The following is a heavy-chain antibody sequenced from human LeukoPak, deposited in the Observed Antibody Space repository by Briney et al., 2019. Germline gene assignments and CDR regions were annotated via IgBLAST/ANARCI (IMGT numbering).Heavy chain of an antibody. Sequence: ASVKFSCKASGGTFSSYAISCVRQAPGQGLEWMGRIIPILGIANYAQKFQGRVTITADKSTSTAYMELSSLRSEDTAVYYCARDLEAAAGGFDYWGQGTLVTVSS. J-gene: IGHJ4*02. CDR3: ARDLEAAAGGFDY. D-gene: IGHD6-13*01. V-gene: IGHV1-69*04. CDR2: IIPILGIA. CDR1: GGTFSSYA.